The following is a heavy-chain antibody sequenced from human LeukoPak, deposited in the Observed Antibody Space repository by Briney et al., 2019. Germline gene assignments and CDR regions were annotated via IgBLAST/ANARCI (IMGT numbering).Heavy chain of an antibody. CDR2: IYDSGST. D-gene: IGHD4-17*01. V-gene: IGHV4-39*01. CDR1: GGSIRSSYYY. J-gene: IGHJ4*02. Sequence: PSETLSLTCTVSGGSIRSSYYYWGWIRQPPGKGLEWIGSIYDSGSTYYNPSLKSRVTISVDTSKNQFSLKLSSVTAADTAVYYCARRSPYGDYEPPAWPFDYWGQGTLVTVSS. CDR3: ARRSPYGDYEPPAWPFDY.